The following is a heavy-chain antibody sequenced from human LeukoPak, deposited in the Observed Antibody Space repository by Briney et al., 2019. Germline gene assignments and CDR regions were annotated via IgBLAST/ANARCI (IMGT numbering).Heavy chain of an antibody. V-gene: IGHV3-74*01. CDR3: ARSPTPLLLWFGEPSFDY. Sequence: PGGSLRLSCAASGFTFSSYWMHWVRQAPGKGLVWVSRINSDGSSTSYADSVKGRFTISRDNAKNTLYLLMNSLRAEDTAVYYCARSPTPLLLWFGEPSFDYWGQGTLVTVSS. CDR2: INSDGSST. J-gene: IGHJ4*02. CDR1: GFTFSSYW. D-gene: IGHD3-10*01.